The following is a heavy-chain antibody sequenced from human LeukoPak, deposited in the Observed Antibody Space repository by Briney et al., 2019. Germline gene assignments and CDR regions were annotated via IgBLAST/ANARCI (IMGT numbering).Heavy chain of an antibody. CDR2: IYTSGST. CDR3: ARHRGDYAAINAFDI. CDR1: GGSISSYY. D-gene: IGHD4-17*01. Sequence: PSETLSLTCTVSGGSISSYYWSWIRQPAGKGLEWIGRIYTSGSTNYNPSLKSRVTISVDTSKNQFSLKLSSVTAADTAVYYCARHRGDYAAINAFDIWGQGTMVTVSS. J-gene: IGHJ3*02. V-gene: IGHV4-4*07.